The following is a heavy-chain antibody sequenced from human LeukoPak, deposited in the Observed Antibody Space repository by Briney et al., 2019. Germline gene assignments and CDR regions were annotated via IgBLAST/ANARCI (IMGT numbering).Heavy chain of an antibody. CDR1: GYSFTGYY. CDR3: ARVRYDSSGYYLADAFDV. J-gene: IGHJ3*01. Sequence: ASVKVSCKASGYSFTGYYIHWVRQAPGQGLEWMGWVNPNSGGTNYAQKFQGRVTMTRDTSISTTYMELSRLTSDDTAVYHCARVRYDSSGYYLADAFDVWGQGTIVTVSS. CDR2: VNPNSGGT. V-gene: IGHV1-2*02. D-gene: IGHD3-22*01.